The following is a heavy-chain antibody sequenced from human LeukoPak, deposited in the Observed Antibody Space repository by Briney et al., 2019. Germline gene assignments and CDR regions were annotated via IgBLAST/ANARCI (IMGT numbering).Heavy chain of an antibody. CDR1: GFTFSSYA. J-gene: IGHJ4*02. CDR2: ISSNGGST. Sequence: GGSLRLSCAASGFTFSSYAMHWVRQAPGKGLEYVSAISSNGGSTYYADSVKGRFTISRDNSKNTLYLQMGSLRAEDMAVYYCARDSGIPGEYYFGYWGQGTLVTVSS. V-gene: IGHV3-64*02. D-gene: IGHD3-10*01. CDR3: ARDSGIPGEYYFGY.